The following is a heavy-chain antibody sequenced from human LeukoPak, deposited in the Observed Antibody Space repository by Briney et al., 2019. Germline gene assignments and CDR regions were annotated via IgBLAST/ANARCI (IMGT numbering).Heavy chain of an antibody. V-gene: IGHV3-21*01. D-gene: IGHD3-22*01. J-gene: IGHJ3*02. CDR3: ARSEPLYYYDSSGRKNAFDI. Sequence: PGGSLRLSCAASGFTFSSYEMNWVRQAPGKGLEWVSSISTSSSYIYYADSVKGRFTISRDNAKNSLYLQMNSLRAEDTAVYYCARSEPLYYYDSSGRKNAFDIWGQGTMVTVSS. CDR2: ISTSSSYI. CDR1: GFTFSSYE.